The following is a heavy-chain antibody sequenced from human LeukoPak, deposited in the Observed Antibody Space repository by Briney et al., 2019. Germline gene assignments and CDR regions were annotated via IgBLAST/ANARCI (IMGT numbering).Heavy chain of an antibody. V-gene: IGHV3-7*03. CDR2: IRQDGDTK. CDR1: GFTFTSYG. J-gene: IGHJ4*02. Sequence: GGSLRLSCATSGFTFTSYGMHWVRQAPGKGLEWVANIRQDGDTKYYVDSVKGRFTISRDNAMNSLYLQMNNLRAEDTAIYYCARSLPYGTTWYGRSDFWGQGTLVTVSS. D-gene: IGHD6-13*01. CDR3: ARSLPYGTTWYGRSDF.